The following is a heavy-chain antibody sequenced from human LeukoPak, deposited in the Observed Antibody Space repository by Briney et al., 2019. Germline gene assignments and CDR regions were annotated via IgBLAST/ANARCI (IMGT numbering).Heavy chain of an antibody. CDR2: ISSSSTI. J-gene: IGHJ4*02. D-gene: IGHD3-9*01. V-gene: IGHV3-48*04. CDR3: ARDILTGYYTRTYYFDY. Sequence: GGSLRLSCAASGFTFSSYSMNWVRQAPGKGLEWVSYISSSSTIYYADSVKGRFTISRDNAKNSLYLQMNSLRAEDTAVYYCARDILTGYYTRTYYFDYWGQGTLVTVSS. CDR1: GFTFSSYS.